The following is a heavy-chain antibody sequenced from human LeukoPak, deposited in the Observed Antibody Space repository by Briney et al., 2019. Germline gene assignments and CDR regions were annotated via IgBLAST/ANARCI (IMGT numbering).Heavy chain of an antibody. D-gene: IGHD6-19*01. Sequence: GGSLRLSCVAAAFTFSNYAFHWVRQAPGKGLEWVAIIPHDGSKTYYADSVKGRFTISRDNSKNTLYLQTSSLRAEDTAVYYCARDLLSGGWYGFIDYWGQGTLVTVSS. CDR1: AFTFSNYA. V-gene: IGHV3-30*04. CDR3: ARDLLSGGWYGFIDY. J-gene: IGHJ4*02. CDR2: IPHDGSKT.